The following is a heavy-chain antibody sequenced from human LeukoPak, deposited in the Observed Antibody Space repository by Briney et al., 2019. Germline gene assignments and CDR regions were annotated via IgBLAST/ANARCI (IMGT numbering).Heavy chain of an antibody. CDR1: GGSISSCGSY. CDR3: ARERDPSPYYFDY. V-gene: IGHV4-31*03. CDR2: IYYSGST. J-gene: IGHJ4*02. Sequence: SQTLSLTCTVSGGSISSCGSYWSWIRQHPGKGLEWIGYIYYSGSTYYNPSLKSRVTISVDTSKNQFSLKLSSVTAADTAVYYCARERDPSPYYFDYWGQGTLVTVSS.